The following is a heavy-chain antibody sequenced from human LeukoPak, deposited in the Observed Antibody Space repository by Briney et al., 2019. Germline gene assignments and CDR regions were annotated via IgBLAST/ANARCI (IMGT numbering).Heavy chain of an antibody. Sequence: SETLSLTCAVYGGSFSGYHWSWIRQPPGKGLEWIGEINHSGSTYFNPSLKCRVTISVDTSKNQFSLNLISVTAADTAVYYCARQTGSYYYYMDVWGKGTTVTVSS. CDR1: GGSFSGYH. CDR2: INHSGST. CDR3: ARQTGSYYYYMDV. V-gene: IGHV4-34*01. J-gene: IGHJ6*03.